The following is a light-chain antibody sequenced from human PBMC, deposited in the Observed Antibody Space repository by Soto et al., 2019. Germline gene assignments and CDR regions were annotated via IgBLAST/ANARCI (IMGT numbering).Light chain of an antibody. CDR2: DVS. CDR3: QHFRTYPFT. CDR1: EPISSA. V-gene: IGKV1-13*02. J-gene: IGKJ3*01. Sequence: ASQLTQSPAPLSASVGDRVTITSRAREPISSALAWYQKKPGISPHLLISDVSLLEGEVPSRFSGSGSGTDFTLTISSLQPEDFATYYCQHFRTYPFTFGPGTTVDFK.